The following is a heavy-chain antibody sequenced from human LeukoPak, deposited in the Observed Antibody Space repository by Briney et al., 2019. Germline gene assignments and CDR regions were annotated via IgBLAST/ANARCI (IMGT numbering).Heavy chain of an antibody. CDR3: VTGFTTMAVDYFDY. D-gene: IGHD5-18*01. V-gene: IGHV1-24*01. CDR1: GKTLSDLS. Sequence: VASVKVSCKVSGKTLSDLSIHWLRQPPGKGLEWLEGSDPEVGERIYAQMFQGRVTMTEDTSIDTAYMELSSLRSEDTAVYYCVTGFTTMAVDYFDYWGQGTLVTVSP. J-gene: IGHJ4*02. CDR2: SDPEVGER.